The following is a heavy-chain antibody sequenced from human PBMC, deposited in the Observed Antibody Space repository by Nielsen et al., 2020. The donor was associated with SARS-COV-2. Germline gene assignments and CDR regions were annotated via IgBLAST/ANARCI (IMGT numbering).Heavy chain of an antibody. CDR3: AQLIGYSTSTDY. Sequence: SETLSLTCSVSGAAIISQNWWSWVRQPPGKGLEWIGQIYHGGATNYNPSLKSRVTISADKSKNQFSLRLNSVTVADTAFYYCAQLIGYSTSTDYWGPGILVTVSS. V-gene: IGHV4-4*02. CDR2: IYHGGAT. J-gene: IGHJ4*01. CDR1: GAAIISQNW. D-gene: IGHD5-12*01.